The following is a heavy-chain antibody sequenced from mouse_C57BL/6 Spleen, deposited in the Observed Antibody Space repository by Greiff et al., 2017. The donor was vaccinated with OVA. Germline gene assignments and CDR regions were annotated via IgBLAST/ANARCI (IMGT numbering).Heavy chain of an antibody. V-gene: IGHV1-80*01. CDR2: IYPGDGDT. CDR1: GYAFSSYW. Sequence: VQLQQSGAELVKPGASVKISCKASGYAFSSYWMNWVKQRPGKGLEWIGQIYPGDGDTNYNGKFKGKATLTADESSSTAYMQLSSLTSEDAAVYFCARRYKDYAMDYWGQGTSVTVSS. CDR3: ARRYKDYAMDY. J-gene: IGHJ4*01. D-gene: IGHD1-3*01.